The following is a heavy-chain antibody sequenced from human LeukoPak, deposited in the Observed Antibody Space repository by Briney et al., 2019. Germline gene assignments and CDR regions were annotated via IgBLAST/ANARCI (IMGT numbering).Heavy chain of an antibody. V-gene: IGHV3-23*01. CDR2: ISGDSSRT. D-gene: IGHD3-16*02. J-gene: IGHJ5*02. CDR1: GFTFGKFV. CDR3: AKDGGDIDNWSYRFS. Sequence: GGSLRLSCEASGFTFGKFVLTWVRQAPGKGLEWVSSISGDSSRTHYADSVKGRFSIFRDNSKNTLYLQMNSLRVEDTAVYYCAKDGGDIDNWSYRFSWGQGALVTVSS.